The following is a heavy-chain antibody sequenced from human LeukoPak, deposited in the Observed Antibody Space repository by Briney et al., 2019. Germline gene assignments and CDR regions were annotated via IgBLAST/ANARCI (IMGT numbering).Heavy chain of an antibody. CDR1: GYTFTGYY. CDR2: INPNSGGT. Sequence: ASVKGSCKASGYTFTGYYMHWVRQAPGQGLEWMGWINPNSGGTNYAQKFQGRVTMTRDTSISTAYMELSRLRSDDTAVYYCARTYCSSTSCPPTRSGFDPWGQGTLVTVSS. V-gene: IGHV1-2*02. J-gene: IGHJ5*02. D-gene: IGHD2-2*01. CDR3: ARTYCSSTSCPPTRSGFDP.